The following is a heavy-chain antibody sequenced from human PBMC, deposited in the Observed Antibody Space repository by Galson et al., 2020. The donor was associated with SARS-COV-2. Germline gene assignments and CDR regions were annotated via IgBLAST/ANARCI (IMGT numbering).Heavy chain of an antibody. J-gene: IGHJ4*02. CDR2: IHRSGST. V-gene: IGHV4-38-2*01. Sequence: WIRQSPEKGLEWIANIHRSGSTYYNPSLKSRATISVDTSKNEFSLRLTSMTAADTAVYYCARQVVAKTYYFDYWGQGILVTVSS. CDR3: ARQVVAKTYYFDY. D-gene: IGHD2-15*01.